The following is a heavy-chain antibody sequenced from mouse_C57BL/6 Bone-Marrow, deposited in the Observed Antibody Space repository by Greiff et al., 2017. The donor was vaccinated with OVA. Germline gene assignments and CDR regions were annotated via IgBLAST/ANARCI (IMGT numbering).Heavy chain of an antibody. CDR3: ARRGWLRWYFDV. V-gene: IGHV1-26*01. D-gene: IGHD2-3*01. J-gene: IGHJ1*03. Sequence: VQLQQSGPELVKPGASVKISCKASGYTFTDYYMNWVKQSHGKSLEWIGDINPNNGGTSYNQKFKGKATLTVDKSSSTAYMELRSLTSEDSAVYYCARRGWLRWYFDVWGTGTTVTVSS. CDR1: GYTFTDYY. CDR2: INPNNGGT.